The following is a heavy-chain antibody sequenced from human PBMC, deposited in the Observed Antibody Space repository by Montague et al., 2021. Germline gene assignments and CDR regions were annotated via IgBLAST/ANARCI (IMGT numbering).Heavy chain of an antibody. J-gene: IGHJ4*02. CDR2: VYPCDSDT. V-gene: IGHV5-51*01. CDR3: ARLSGSGTNHFDY. Sequence: KVSCKGSGYSFTNYWIGWVRQMPGKGLEWMGIVYPCDSDTRYSPSFQGQVTISADKSISTAYLQWSSLKASDTAMYYCARLSGSGTNHFDYWGQGTLVTVSS. CDR1: GYSFTNYW. D-gene: IGHD1-26*01.